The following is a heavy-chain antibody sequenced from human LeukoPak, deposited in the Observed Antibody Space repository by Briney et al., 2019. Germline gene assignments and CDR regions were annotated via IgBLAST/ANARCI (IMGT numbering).Heavy chain of an antibody. CDR2: IYYSGST. CDR3: ARQNEYSSGWYGS. V-gene: IGHV4-39*01. Sequence: SETLSLTCTVSGGSISSSSYYWGWIRQPPGKGLEWIGSIYYSGSTYYNPSLKSRVTISVDTSKNQFSLKLSSVTAADTAVYYCARQNEYSSGWYGSWGQGTLVTVSS. CDR1: GGSISSSSYY. J-gene: IGHJ5*02. D-gene: IGHD6-19*01.